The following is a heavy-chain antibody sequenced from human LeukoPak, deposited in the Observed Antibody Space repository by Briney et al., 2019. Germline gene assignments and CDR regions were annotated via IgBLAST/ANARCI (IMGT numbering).Heavy chain of an antibody. V-gene: IGHV3-53*05. Sequence: GGSLRLSCAASGFTVSSNYMSWVRQAPGKGLEWVSVIYSGGSTYYADSVKGRFTISRDNSKNTLYLQMSSLRAEDTAVYYCVKDGSGSYYTYYFDYWGQGTLVTVSS. CDR1: GFTVSSNY. J-gene: IGHJ4*02. D-gene: IGHD3-10*01. CDR3: VKDGSGSYYTYYFDY. CDR2: IYSGGST.